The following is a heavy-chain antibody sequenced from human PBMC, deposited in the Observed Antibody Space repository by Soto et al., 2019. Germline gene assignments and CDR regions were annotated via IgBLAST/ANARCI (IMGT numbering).Heavy chain of an antibody. V-gene: IGHV3-23*01. Sequence: EVQLLESGGGLVQPGGSLRLSCAASGFSFRNYAMSWVRQAPGKGLEWISTLTGSSSNIYYADSVKGRFAISSDNSRNTLYLQMTSLTAEDTAVYYCANGRATYGLLTHDYWGQGTLVTVSS. J-gene: IGHJ4*02. CDR1: GFSFRNYA. CDR2: LTGSSSNI. CDR3: ANGRATYGLLTHDY. D-gene: IGHD3-10*01.